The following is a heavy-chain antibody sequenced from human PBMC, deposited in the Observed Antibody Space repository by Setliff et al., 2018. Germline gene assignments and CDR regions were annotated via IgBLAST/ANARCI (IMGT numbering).Heavy chain of an antibody. V-gene: IGHV1-18*01. J-gene: IGHJ4*02. CDR2: ISVYNGYI. CDR1: GYTFTSSG. D-gene: IGHD2-15*01. CDR3: ARAPPKIVVTVAALDY. Sequence: RASVKVSCKASGYTFTSSGISWVRQAPGQGLEWMGWISVYNGYIVYAQKLQGRVTMTTDTSTSTAYMELRSLRSDDTAVYYCARAPPKIVVTVAALDYWGQGALVTVSS.